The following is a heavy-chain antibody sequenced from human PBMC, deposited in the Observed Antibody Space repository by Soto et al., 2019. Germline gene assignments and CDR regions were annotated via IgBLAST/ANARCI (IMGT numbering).Heavy chain of an antibody. CDR1: GGSMISYY. V-gene: IGHV4-59*08. J-gene: IGHJ4*02. D-gene: IGHD3-22*01. CDR3: GRLPLAQDSSGYHTFDY. Sequence: SETLSLTCPVSGGSMISYYWSWIRQPPGRGLEWIGFIYYAGSTKYNPSLNSRVTISVDTSKNQFSLTVTSVTAADTAVYYCGRLPLAQDSSGYHTFDYWGLGPRATVSS. CDR2: IYYAGST.